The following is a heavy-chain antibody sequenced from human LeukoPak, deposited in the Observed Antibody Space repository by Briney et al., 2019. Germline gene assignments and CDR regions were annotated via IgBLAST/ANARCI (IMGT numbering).Heavy chain of an antibody. CDR2: VYSSGST. CDR3: ARHRYNWNGYYYYGMDV. CDR1: GGSMSSYY. V-gene: IGHV4-4*08. D-gene: IGHD1-20*01. Sequence: PSETLSLTCTVSGGSMSSYYWSWIRQPPGKGLQWIAYVYSSGSTNYNPSLKSRVTISVDTSKNQFSLKLSSVTAADTAVYYCARHRYNWNGYYYYGMDVWGQGTTVTVSS. J-gene: IGHJ6*02.